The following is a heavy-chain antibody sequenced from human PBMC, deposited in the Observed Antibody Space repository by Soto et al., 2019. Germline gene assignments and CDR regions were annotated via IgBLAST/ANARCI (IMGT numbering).Heavy chain of an antibody. Sequence: QVQLVESGGGVVQPGRSLRLSCAASGFTFSSYGMHWVRQAPGKGLEWVAVIWYDGSNKYYADSVKGRFTISRDNSKNTLWLHINCLRAEDTAVYCGARDRPGIGFGARGGQGTLFTVSS. V-gene: IGHV3-33*01. CDR1: GFTFSSYG. CDR3: ARDRPGIGFGAR. J-gene: IGHJ4*02. CDR2: IWYDGSNK. D-gene: IGHD3-10*01.